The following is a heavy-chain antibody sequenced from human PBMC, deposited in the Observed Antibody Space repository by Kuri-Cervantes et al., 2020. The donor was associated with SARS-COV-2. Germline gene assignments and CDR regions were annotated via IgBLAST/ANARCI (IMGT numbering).Heavy chain of an antibody. J-gene: IGHJ5*02. V-gene: IGHV3-64*01. CDR2: ISSNGGST. Sequence: GGSLRLSCAASGFTFSSYAMHWVRQAPGKGLEYVSAISSNGGSTYYANSVKGRFTISRGNSKNTLYLQMGSLRAEDMAVYYCAIPMIVVVIVGGSGKPNWFDPWGQGTLVTVSS. CDR3: AIPMIVVVIVGGSGKPNWFDP. CDR1: GFTFSSYA. D-gene: IGHD3-22*01.